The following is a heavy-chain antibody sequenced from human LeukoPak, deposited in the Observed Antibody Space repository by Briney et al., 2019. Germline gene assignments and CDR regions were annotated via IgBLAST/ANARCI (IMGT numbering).Heavy chain of an antibody. CDR3: ARDLIAAAVN. D-gene: IGHD6-13*01. CDR1: GGSISTYY. J-gene: IGHJ4*02. V-gene: IGHV4-59*12. CDR2: ISYYGST. Sequence: SETLSLTCTVSGGSISTYYWSWIRQPPGKGLEWIGYISYYGSTNYNPSLKSRVTISVDTSKNQFSLKLSSVTAADTAVYYCARDLIAAAVNWGQGTLVTVSS.